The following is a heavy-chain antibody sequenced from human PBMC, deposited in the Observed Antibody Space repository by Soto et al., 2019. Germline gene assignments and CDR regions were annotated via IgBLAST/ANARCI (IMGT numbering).Heavy chain of an antibody. J-gene: IGHJ4*02. CDR1: GFTFSNYG. CDR3: AKDLSGGYYPFDY. CDR2: ISGSGGTT. D-gene: IGHD1-26*01. V-gene: IGHV3-23*01. Sequence: EVQLLESGGGLVQPGGSLRLSCAASGFTFSNYGMGWVRQAPGKGLEWVSGISGSGGTTYYTDSVKGRFTISRDNSKNALYVQMNSLRAEDTALYFCAKDLSGGYYPFDYWGQGTLVTVSS.